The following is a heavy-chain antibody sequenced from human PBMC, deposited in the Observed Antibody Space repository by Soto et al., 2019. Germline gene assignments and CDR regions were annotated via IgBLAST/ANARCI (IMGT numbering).Heavy chain of an antibody. Sequence: GGSLRLSCAASGFTFSGYAMTWVRQAPGKGLEWVSALTPGGETTYHIDSVKGRFTISRDNSKNTLYLQMNSLRAEDTAVYYCARDSSSWYWYYYGMDVWGQGTTVTVSS. CDR2: LTPGGETT. V-gene: IGHV3-23*01. CDR3: ARDSSSWYWYYYGMDV. D-gene: IGHD6-13*01. J-gene: IGHJ6*02. CDR1: GFTFSGYA.